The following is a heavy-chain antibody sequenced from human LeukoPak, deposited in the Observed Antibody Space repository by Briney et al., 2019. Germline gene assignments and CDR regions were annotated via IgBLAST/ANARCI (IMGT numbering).Heavy chain of an antibody. CDR2: ISGSGGST. CDR3: ARGLYYYDSSGYWYFDY. V-gene: IGHV3-23*01. Sequence: GGSLRLSCAASGFTFSSYAMSWVRQAPGKGLEWVPAISGSGGSTYYADSVKGRFTISRDNSKNTLYLQMNSLRAEDTAVYYCARGLYYYDSSGYWYFDYWGQGTLVTVSS. J-gene: IGHJ4*02. CDR1: GFTFSSYA. D-gene: IGHD3-22*01.